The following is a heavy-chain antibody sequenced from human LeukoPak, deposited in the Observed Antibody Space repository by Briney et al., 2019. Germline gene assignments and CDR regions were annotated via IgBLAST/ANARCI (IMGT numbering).Heavy chain of an antibody. CDR3: AKVPQ. V-gene: IGHV3-30*18. CDR2: ISYDGSNK. CDR1: GFTFSSCG. J-gene: IGHJ4*02. Sequence: GRSLRLSCAASGFTFSSCGMHWVRQAPGKGLEWVAVISYDGSNKYYADSVKGRFTISRDNSKNTLYLQMNSLRAEDTAVYYCAKVPQWGQGTLVTVSS.